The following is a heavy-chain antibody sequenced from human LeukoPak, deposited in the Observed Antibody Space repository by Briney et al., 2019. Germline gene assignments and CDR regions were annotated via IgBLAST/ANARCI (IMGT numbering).Heavy chain of an antibody. J-gene: IGHJ3*02. CDR3: ARGPSRYFDAVHAFDI. Sequence: GGSLRLSCAASGFNVNSNYMTWVRQAPGKGLEWVSYISSSSSTIYYADSVKGRFTISRDNAKNSLYLQMNGLRAEDTAVYYCARGPSRYFDAVHAFDIWGQGTMVTVSS. V-gene: IGHV3-48*01. CDR1: GFNVNSNY. CDR2: ISSSSSTI. D-gene: IGHD3-9*01.